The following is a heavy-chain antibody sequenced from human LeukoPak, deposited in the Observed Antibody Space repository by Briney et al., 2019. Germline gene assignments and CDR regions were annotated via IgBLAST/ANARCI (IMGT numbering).Heavy chain of an antibody. CDR2: LSGSGRYT. J-gene: IGHJ3*02. D-gene: IGHD1-26*01. CDR1: RFTLSNYA. Sequence: GGSLRLSCTASRFTLSNYAMSWVRQPPGKGLEWVSSLSGSGRYTYYADSVQGRFSISRDNSKTTLYLQMNSLRAEDTAVYYCAKTVSGNPARDAFDIWGQGTMVAVSS. V-gene: IGHV3-23*01. CDR3: AKTVSGNPARDAFDI.